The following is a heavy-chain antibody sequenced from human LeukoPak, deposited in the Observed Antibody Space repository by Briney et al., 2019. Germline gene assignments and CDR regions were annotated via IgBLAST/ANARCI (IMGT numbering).Heavy chain of an antibody. CDR3: AREVSIVGLDY. D-gene: IGHD3-3*02. CDR2: VRYDRRNQ. V-gene: IGHV3-30*02. J-gene: IGHJ4*02. Sequence: PGGSLRLSCAASGFTFSSYGMHWVRQAPGKGLEWVAFVRYDRRNQYYADSVRGRFTISRDNSKSTLYLQVTSLRAEDTAVYYCAREVSIVGLDYWGQGTLVTVSS. CDR1: GFTFSSYG.